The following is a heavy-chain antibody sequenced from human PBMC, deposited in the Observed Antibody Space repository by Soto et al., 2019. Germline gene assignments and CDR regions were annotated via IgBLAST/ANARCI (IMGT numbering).Heavy chain of an antibody. CDR2: ISAHNGNT. CDR1: GYTFTSYG. D-gene: IGHD1-1*01. Sequence: QVHLVQSGAEVKKPGASVKVSCKASGYTFTSYGITWVRQAPGQGLEWMGWISAHNGNTDYAQKLQGRVIVTRDTSTSTAYMELRSLRSADTAVYYCARRRYGDYWGQGALVTVSS. V-gene: IGHV1-18*01. J-gene: IGHJ4*02. CDR3: ARRRYGDY.